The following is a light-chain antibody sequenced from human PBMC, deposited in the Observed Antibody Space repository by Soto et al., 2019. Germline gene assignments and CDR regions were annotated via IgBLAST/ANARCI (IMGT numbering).Light chain of an antibody. CDR2: EVS. V-gene: IGLV2-8*01. Sequence: QSALTQPPSASGSPGQSVTISCTGTSSDVGGYNYVSWYQQHPGKAPKLMIYEVSKRPSGVPDRFSGSKSGNTASLTVSGLHAGDEAEYYCSSYAGSNNYVAFGGGTKLTVL. CDR1: SSDVGGYNY. J-gene: IGLJ2*01. CDR3: SSYAGSNNYVA.